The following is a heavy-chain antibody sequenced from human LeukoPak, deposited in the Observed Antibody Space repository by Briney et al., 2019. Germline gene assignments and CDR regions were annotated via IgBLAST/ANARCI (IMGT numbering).Heavy chain of an antibody. Sequence: SETLSLTCTVSGGSISPYYWSWIRQPPGKGLEWIGYVYYSGSTNYNPSLKSRVTISVDTSKSQFSLKLTSVTAADTAVYYCARDSGRRPVAPEGGWFDPWGQGTLVTVSS. D-gene: IGHD6-6*01. CDR2: VYYSGST. V-gene: IGHV4-59*12. CDR1: GGSISPYY. CDR3: ARDSGRRPVAPEGGWFDP. J-gene: IGHJ5*02.